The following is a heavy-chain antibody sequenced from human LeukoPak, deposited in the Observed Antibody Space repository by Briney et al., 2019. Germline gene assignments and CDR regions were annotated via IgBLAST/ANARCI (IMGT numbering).Heavy chain of an antibody. J-gene: IGHJ4*02. CDR3: AREGHYYALSRH. CDR2: IYYSGST. CDR1: GGSISSYY. D-gene: IGHD3-10*01. V-gene: IGHV4-59*01. Sequence: PSETLSLTCTVSGGSISSYYWSWIRQPPGKGLEWIGYIYYSGSTNYNPSLKSRVTISVDTSKNQFSLKLSSVTADDTAVYYCAREGHYYALSRHWGQGTLVTVSS.